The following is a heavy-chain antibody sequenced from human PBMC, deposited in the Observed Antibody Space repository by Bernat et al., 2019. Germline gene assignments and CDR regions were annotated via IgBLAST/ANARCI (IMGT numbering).Heavy chain of an antibody. CDR2: ISSSSSYI. D-gene: IGHD3-22*01. J-gene: IGHJ4*02. Sequence: EVQLVESGGGLVKPGGSLRLSCAASGFTFSSYSMNWVRHAPGKGLEWVPSISSSSSYIYYADSVKGRFTISRDNAKNSLYLQMNSLRAEDTAVYYCARDYLEYYYDSSGYFLPPPYFDYWGQGTLVTVSS. CDR1: GFTFSSYS. V-gene: IGHV3-21*01. CDR3: ARDYLEYYYDSSGYFLPPPYFDY.